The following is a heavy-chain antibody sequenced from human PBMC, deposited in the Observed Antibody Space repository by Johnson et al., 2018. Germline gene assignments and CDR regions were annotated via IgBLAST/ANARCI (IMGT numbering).Heavy chain of an antibody. CDR3: ARGLTAMVTYYYYYMDG. J-gene: IGHJ6*03. CDR1: GYTFTSYD. CDR2: MNPNSGNT. D-gene: IGHD5-18*01. V-gene: IGHV1-8*01. Sequence: QVQLVESGAEVKKPGASVKVSCKASGYTFTSYDINWVRQATGQGLEWLGWMNPNSGNTGYAQKFQGRVTMTRNTSISTAYMELSSLRSEDTAVYYCARGLTAMVTYYYYYMDGWGKGTTVTVSS.